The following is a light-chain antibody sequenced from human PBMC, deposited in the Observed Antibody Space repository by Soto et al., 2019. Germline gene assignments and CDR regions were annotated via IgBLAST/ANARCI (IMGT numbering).Light chain of an antibody. CDR3: QQYGSSPWP. CDR1: QSVSSSY. CDR2: GAS. V-gene: IGKV3-20*01. Sequence: EIVLTQSPGTPSLSPGERATLSCRASQSVSSSYLAWYQQKPGQAPRLLIYGASSRATGIPDRFSGSGSGTDFTLTISRLEPEDFAVYYCQQYGSSPWPFGQGTKVDIK. J-gene: IGKJ1*01.